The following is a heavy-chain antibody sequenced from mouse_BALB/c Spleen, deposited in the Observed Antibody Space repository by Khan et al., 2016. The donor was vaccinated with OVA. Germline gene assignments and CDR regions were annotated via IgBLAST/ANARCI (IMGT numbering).Heavy chain of an antibody. J-gene: IGHJ3*01. V-gene: IGHV1-4*01. CDR3: VREGACYRSDGWFAY. D-gene: IGHD2-14*01. Sequence: QVQLKESGAELARPGASVKMSCKASGYTFTSYTMHWVRQRPGQTLEWIGYINPSNNYSNYNQNFKDKATLIVDKSSSTAYMQLSSLTSEDSAVYYCVREGACYRSDGWFAYWGQGTLVTVSA. CDR1: GYTFTSYT. CDR2: INPSNNYS.